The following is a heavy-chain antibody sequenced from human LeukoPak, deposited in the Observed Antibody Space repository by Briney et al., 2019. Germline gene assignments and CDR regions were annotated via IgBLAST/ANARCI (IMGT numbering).Heavy chain of an antibody. Sequence: GASVKVSCKASGYTFTGYYMHWVRQAPGQGLEWMGWINPNSGATNYAQKFQGRVTMTRDTSISTAYMELSRLRSDDTAVYYCARAGFLWVYAFDIWGQGTMVTVSS. V-gene: IGHV1-2*02. D-gene: IGHD3-16*01. CDR3: ARAGFLWVYAFDI. CDR1: GYTFTGYY. CDR2: INPNSGAT. J-gene: IGHJ3*02.